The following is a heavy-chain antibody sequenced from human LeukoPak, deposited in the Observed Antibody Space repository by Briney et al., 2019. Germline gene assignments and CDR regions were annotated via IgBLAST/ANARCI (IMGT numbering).Heavy chain of an antibody. J-gene: IGHJ5*02. CDR2: LYTSGST. Sequence: SETLSLTCTVSGDSTSTYSWNWIRQPPGRGLEWIGSLYTSGSTHYNPSLKSRVTISVDTSKNQFSLRLSSMTAADTAVYYCARRRVEMSTIMEGNWLDPWGQGTLVTVSS. CDR1: GDSTSTYS. D-gene: IGHD5-24*01. V-gene: IGHV4-4*08. CDR3: ARRRVEMSTIMEGNWLDP.